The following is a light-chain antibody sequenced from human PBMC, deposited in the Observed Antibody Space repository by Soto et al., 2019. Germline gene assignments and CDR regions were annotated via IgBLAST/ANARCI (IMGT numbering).Light chain of an antibody. CDR1: QSIGYY. V-gene: IGKV1-39*01. J-gene: IGKJ3*01. CDR2: AAS. Sequence: DIQMTQSPSSLSASVGDRVTITCRASQSIGYYLNWYQQKSGKAPKLLIYAASSLQSGVPSRFSGRGSGTDLTLTISSLLPEDVATYYCQETHSDPPRAFGPGTRVDT. CDR3: QETHSDPPRA.